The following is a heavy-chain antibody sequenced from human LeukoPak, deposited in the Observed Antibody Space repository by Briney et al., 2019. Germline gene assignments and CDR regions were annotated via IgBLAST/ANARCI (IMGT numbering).Heavy chain of an antibody. V-gene: IGHV3-30*18. CDR3: AKDLENYYDSSGYVDY. CDR1: GFTFSSYG. Sequence: GSLRLSCAASGFTFSSYGMHWVRQAPGKGLEWVAAISDDGSNKYYADSVKGRFTISRDNSKNTVYLQMNSLRAEDTAVYYCAKDLENYYDSSGYVDYWGQGTLVTVSS. CDR2: ISDDGSNK. J-gene: IGHJ4*02. D-gene: IGHD3-22*01.